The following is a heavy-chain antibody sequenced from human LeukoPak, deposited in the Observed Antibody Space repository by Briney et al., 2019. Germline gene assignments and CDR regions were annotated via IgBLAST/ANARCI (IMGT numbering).Heavy chain of an antibody. J-gene: IGHJ4*02. V-gene: IGHV4-59*08. D-gene: IGHD3-9*01. CDR2: IYYSGST. CDR1: GGSISSYY. Sequence: SETLSLTCTVPGGSISSYYWSWIRQPPGKGLEWIGYIYYSGSTNYNPSLKSRVTISVNTSKNQFSLKLSSVTAADTAVYYCARHGVDDILTGYYDYWGQGTLVTVSS. CDR3: ARHGVDDILTGYYDY.